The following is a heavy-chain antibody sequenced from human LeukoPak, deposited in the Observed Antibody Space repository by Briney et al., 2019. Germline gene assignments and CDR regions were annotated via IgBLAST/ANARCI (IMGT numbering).Heavy chain of an antibody. V-gene: IGHV3-48*03. J-gene: IGHJ4*02. CDR3: ASDRYSSFFDY. CDR1: GFTFSSYE. Sequence: GGSLRLSCAASGFTFSSYEMNWVRQAPGKGLEWVSYISSSGSTIYYADSVKGRFTISRDNAKNSLYLQMNSLRAEDTAVYYCASDRYSSFFDYWGQGTLVTVSS. CDR2: ISSSGSTI. D-gene: IGHD6-19*01.